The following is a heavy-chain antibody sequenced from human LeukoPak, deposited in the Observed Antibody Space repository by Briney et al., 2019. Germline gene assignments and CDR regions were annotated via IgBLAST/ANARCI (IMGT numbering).Heavy chain of an antibody. D-gene: IGHD5-12*01. Sequence: ASVKVSCKASGYTFTSYYMHWVRQAPGQGLEWMGIINPSGGSTSYAQKFQGRVTMTRDTSTSTVYMELSSLRSGDTAVYYCAREEGDGYETDYWGQGTLVTVSS. CDR3: AREEGDGYETDY. J-gene: IGHJ4*02. CDR1: GYTFTSYY. V-gene: IGHV1-46*01. CDR2: INPSGGST.